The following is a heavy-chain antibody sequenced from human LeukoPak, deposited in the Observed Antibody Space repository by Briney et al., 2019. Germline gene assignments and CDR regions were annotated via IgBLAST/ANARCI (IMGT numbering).Heavy chain of an antibody. J-gene: IGHJ5*02. CDR2: ISSSSSTI. CDR3: ARALRYFDWLSTSPEYNWFDP. V-gene: IGHV3-48*01. CDR1: GFTFSSYS. Sequence: GGSLRLSCAASGFTFSSYSMNWVRQAPGKGLEWVSYISSSSSTIYYADSVKGRFTISRDNAKNSLYLQMNSLRAEDTAVYYCARALRYFDWLSTSPEYNWFDPWGQGTLVTVFS. D-gene: IGHD3-9*01.